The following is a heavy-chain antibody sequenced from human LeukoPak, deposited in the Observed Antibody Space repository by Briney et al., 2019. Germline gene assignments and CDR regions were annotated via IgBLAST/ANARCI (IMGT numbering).Heavy chain of an antibody. D-gene: IGHD4-23*01. J-gene: IGHJ4*02. CDR1: GFTVSSNY. CDR3: AKDQYGGNPQYYFDY. CDR2: IYSGGST. V-gene: IGHV3-66*01. Sequence: PGGSLRLSCAASGFTVSSNYMSWVRQAPGKGLEWVSVIYSGGSTYYADSVKGRFTISRDNSKNMLYLQMNSLRAEDTAVYYCAKDQYGGNPQYYFDYWGQGTLVTVSS.